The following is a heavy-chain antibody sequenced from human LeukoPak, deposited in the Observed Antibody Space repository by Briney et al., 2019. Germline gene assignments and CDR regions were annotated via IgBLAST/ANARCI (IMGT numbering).Heavy chain of an antibody. V-gene: IGHV4-38-2*02. CDR2: INHGGST. D-gene: IGHD7-27*01. CDR3: ARVGPNWGFKENFDF. Sequence: SETLSLTCSVSGYPISSVYYWGWIRRPPGKGLEWIGSINHGGSTDYNPSLKSRVIMSIDSSKNHFSLKLTSVTAADTAVYYCARVGPNWGFKENFDFWGQGTLVTVSS. J-gene: IGHJ4*02. CDR1: GYPISSVYY.